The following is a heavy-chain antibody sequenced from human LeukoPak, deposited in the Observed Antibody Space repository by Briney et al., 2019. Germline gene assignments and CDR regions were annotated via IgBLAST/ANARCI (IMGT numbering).Heavy chain of an antibody. CDR1: GGSISSYY. D-gene: IGHD6-19*01. CDR3: ARQAVADLYYFDY. Sequence: PSETLSLTCTVSGGSISSYYWSWIRQPPGKGLEWIGYIYYSGSTNYNPSLKSRVTISVDTSKNQFSLKLSSVTAAVTAVYYCARQAVADLYYFDYWGQGTLVTVSS. V-gene: IGHV4-59*01. CDR2: IYYSGST. J-gene: IGHJ4*02.